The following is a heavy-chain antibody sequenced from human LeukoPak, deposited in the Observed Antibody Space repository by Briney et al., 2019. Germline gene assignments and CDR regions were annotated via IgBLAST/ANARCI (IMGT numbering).Heavy chain of an antibody. CDR2: IIPIFGTA. CDR1: GGTFSSYA. V-gene: IGHV1-69*13. Sequence: GASVKVSCKASGGTFSSYAISWVRQAPGQGLEWMGGIIPIFGTANYAQKFQGRVTITADESTSTAYMELSSLRSEDTAVYYCARMGRDEENWYFDLWGRGTLVTVSS. D-gene: IGHD3-16*01. J-gene: IGHJ2*01. CDR3: ARMGRDEENWYFDL.